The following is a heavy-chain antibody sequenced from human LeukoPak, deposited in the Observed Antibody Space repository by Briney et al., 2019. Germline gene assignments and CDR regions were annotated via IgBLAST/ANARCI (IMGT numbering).Heavy chain of an antibody. CDR1: GGSFSGYY. CDR3: VNEWRGY. J-gene: IGHJ4*02. D-gene: IGHD3-3*01. CDR2: INHSGST. V-gene: IGHV4-34*01. Sequence: SETLSLTCAVYGGSFSGYYWSWIRQPPGKGLEWIGEINHSGSTNYNPSLKSRVTISVDTSKNQFSLKLSSVTAADTAVYYCVNEWRGYWGQGTLVTVSS.